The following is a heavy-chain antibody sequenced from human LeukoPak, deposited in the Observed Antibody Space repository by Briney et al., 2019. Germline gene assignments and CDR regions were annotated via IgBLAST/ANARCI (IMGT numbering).Heavy chain of an antibody. J-gene: IGHJ4*02. CDR3: ARVRNWGIFDY. Sequence: PSETLSLTCTVSGGSISSGDYYWSWIRQPPGKGLEWIGYIYYSGSTYYNPSLKSRVTISVDTSKNQFSLKLRSVTAADTAVCYCARVRNWGIFDYWGQGTLVTVSS. CDR2: IYYSGST. CDR1: GGSISSGDYY. V-gene: IGHV4-30-4*01. D-gene: IGHD7-27*01.